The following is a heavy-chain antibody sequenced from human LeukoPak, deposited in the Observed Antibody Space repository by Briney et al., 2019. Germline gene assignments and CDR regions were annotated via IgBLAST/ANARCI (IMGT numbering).Heavy chain of an antibody. Sequence: GASVKVSCKASGGTFSSYAISWVRQAPGQGLELMGGIIPIFGTANYAQKFQGRVTITAEESTRTAYMELSSLRSEDTAVYYCARIRDGYNDAYDIWGQGTMVTVSS. CDR1: GGTFSSYA. CDR3: ARIRDGYNDAYDI. V-gene: IGHV1-69*13. D-gene: IGHD5-24*01. CDR2: IIPIFGTA. J-gene: IGHJ3*02.